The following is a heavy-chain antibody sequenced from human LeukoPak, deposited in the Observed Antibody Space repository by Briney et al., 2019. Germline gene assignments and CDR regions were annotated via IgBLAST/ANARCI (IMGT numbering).Heavy chain of an antibody. CDR3: ARGRRHYDSSDYYYEGDGFDI. J-gene: IGHJ3*02. CDR2: INPNSGGT. V-gene: IGHV1-2*02. D-gene: IGHD3-22*01. CDR1: GYTFTGYY. Sequence: GASVKVSCKASGYTFTGYYMHWVRQAPGQGLEWMGWINPNSGGTNCAQKFQGRVTMTRDTSISTAYMELSRLRSDDTAVYYCARGRRHYDSSDYYYEGDGFDIWGQGTMVTVPS.